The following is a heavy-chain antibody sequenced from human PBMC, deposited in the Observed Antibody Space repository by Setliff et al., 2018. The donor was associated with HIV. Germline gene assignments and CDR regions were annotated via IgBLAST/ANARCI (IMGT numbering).Heavy chain of an antibody. CDR3: AAGLHYYDSTGYPLTFDY. V-gene: IGHV4-39*01. CDR2: LYFTGST. J-gene: IGHJ4*02. D-gene: IGHD3-22*01. CDR1: GGSVSSGSYY. Sequence: TLSLTCSVSGGSVSSGSYYWGWIRHPPGKGLEWIGTLYFTGSTYYNPSLKSRVTISVDTSKNQFSLKLSSVTAADTAVYYCAAGLHYYDSTGYPLTFDYWGQGALVTVSS.